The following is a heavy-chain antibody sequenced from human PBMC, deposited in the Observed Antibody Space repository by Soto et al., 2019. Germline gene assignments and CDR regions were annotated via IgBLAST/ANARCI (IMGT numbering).Heavy chain of an antibody. Sequence: SVKVSCKASGGTFSSYAISWVRQAPGQGLEWMGGIIPIFGTANYAQKFQGRVTITADESTSTAYMELSSLRSEDTAVYYCARSDYVWGSYRYHYYYGMDVWGQGTTVTVSS. CDR1: GGTFSSYA. CDR3: ARSDYVWGSYRYHYYYGMDV. J-gene: IGHJ6*02. V-gene: IGHV1-69*13. D-gene: IGHD3-16*02. CDR2: IIPIFGTA.